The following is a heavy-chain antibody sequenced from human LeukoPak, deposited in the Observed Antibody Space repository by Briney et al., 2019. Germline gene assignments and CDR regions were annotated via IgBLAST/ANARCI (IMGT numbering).Heavy chain of an antibody. CDR3: ARDILGYDYVWGSYRSHFDY. CDR1: GFTFNNYN. Sequence: KPGGSLRLSCAASGFTFNNYNMNWVRQAPGKGLEWVSSISSSSSYIYYADSVKGRFTISRDNAKNSLYLQMNSLRAEDTAVYYCARDILGYDYVWGSYRSHFDYWGQGTLVTVSS. V-gene: IGHV3-21*01. J-gene: IGHJ4*02. CDR2: ISSSSSYI. D-gene: IGHD3-16*02.